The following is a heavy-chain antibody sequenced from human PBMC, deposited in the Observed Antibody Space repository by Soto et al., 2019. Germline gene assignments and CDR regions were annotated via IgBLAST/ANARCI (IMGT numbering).Heavy chain of an antibody. J-gene: IGHJ6*02. D-gene: IGHD2-2*01. CDR3: ARDGYCSSTSCYHYYYYYGMDV. CDR2: ISAYNGNT. V-gene: IGHV1-18*04. Sequence: ASVKVSCKASGYTFTSYGISWMRQAPGQGLEWMGWISAYNGNTNYAQKLQGRVTMTTDTSTSTAYMELRSLRSDDTAVYYCARDGYCSSTSCYHYYYYYGMDVWGQGTTVTVSS. CDR1: GYTFTSYG.